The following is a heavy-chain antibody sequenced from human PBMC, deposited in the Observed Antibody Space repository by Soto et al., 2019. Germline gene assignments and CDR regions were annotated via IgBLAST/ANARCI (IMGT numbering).Heavy chain of an antibody. CDR2: IWYDGSNK. V-gene: IGHV3-33*01. D-gene: IGHD3-22*01. Sequence: GGSLRLSCAASGFTFSSYGMHWVRQAPGKGLEWVAVIWYDGSNKYYADSVKGRFTISRDNSKNTLYLQMNRLRAEDTAVYYCARDYDSSGYPRYYFDYWGQGTLVTVSS. CDR1: GFTFSSYG. CDR3: ARDYDSSGYPRYYFDY. J-gene: IGHJ4*02.